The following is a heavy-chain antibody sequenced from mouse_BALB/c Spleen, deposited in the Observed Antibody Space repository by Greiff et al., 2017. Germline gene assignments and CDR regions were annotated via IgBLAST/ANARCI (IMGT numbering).Heavy chain of an antibody. Sequence: EVKLVESGGGLVQPGGSLKLSCAASGFTFSSYTMSWVRQTPEKRLEWVAYISNGGGSTYCPDTVKGRFTISRDNAKNTLYLQMNSLKSEDTAIYYCARQGTSRAVDYWGQGTSVTVSA. CDR3: ARQGTSRAVDY. CDR1: GFTFSSYT. CDR2: ISNGGGST. J-gene: IGHJ4*01. D-gene: IGHD3-3*01. V-gene: IGHV5-12-2*01.